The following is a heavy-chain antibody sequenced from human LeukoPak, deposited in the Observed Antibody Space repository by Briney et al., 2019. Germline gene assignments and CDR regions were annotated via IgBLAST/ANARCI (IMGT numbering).Heavy chain of an antibody. CDR2: ISGSGGST. D-gene: IGHD4-17*01. Sequence: PGGSLRLSRAASGFTLSSYAMSWVRQTPGKGLEWVSAISGSGGSTYYADSVKGRFTISRDNSKNTLYLQMNSLRAEDTAVYYCAKDIYGDYGAFDYWGQGTLVTVSS. CDR3: AKDIYGDYGAFDY. V-gene: IGHV3-23*01. CDR1: GFTLSSYA. J-gene: IGHJ4*02.